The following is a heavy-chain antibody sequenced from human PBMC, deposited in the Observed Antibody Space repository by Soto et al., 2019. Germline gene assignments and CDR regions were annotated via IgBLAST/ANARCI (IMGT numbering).Heavy chain of an antibody. V-gene: IGHV5-10-1*01. CDR3: ARPDVAVAGHYYYYGMDV. CDR1: GYSFTSYW. CDR2: IDPSDSYT. J-gene: IGHJ6*02. Sequence: PGESLNICCKGSGYSFTSYWISWVRQRPGKGLEWMGRIDPSDSYTNYSPSFQGHVTISADKSISTAYLQWSSLKASDTAMYYCARPDVAVAGHYYYYGMDVWGQGTTVTVSS. D-gene: IGHD6-19*01.